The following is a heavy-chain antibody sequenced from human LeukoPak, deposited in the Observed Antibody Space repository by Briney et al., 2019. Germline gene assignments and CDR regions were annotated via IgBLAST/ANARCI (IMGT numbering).Heavy chain of an antibody. D-gene: IGHD3-22*01. CDR3: ASANYYDSSGYYVDY. J-gene: IGHJ4*02. V-gene: IGHV4-59*01. CDR2: IYYSGST. CDR1: GGSFSGYY. Sequence: SETLSLTCAVYGGSFSGYYWSWIRQPPGKGLEWIGYIYYSGSTNYNPSLKSRVTISVDTSKNQFSLKLSSVTAADTAVYYCASANYYDSSGYYVDYWGQGTLVTVSS.